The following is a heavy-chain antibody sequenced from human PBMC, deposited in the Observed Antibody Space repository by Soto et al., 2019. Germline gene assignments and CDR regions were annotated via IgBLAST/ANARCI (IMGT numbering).Heavy chain of an antibody. Sequence: QVQLQESGPGLVKPSGTLSLTCAVSGGSISSSNWWSWVRQPPGKGLEWIGEIYHSGSTNYNPSLKSRVTISVDKSKNQFSLKLSSVTAADTAVYYWARSRGYCSGGSCYGWFDPWGQGTLVTVSS. CDR2: IYHSGST. D-gene: IGHD2-15*01. CDR3: ARSRGYCSGGSCYGWFDP. V-gene: IGHV4-4*02. J-gene: IGHJ5*02. CDR1: GGSISSSNW.